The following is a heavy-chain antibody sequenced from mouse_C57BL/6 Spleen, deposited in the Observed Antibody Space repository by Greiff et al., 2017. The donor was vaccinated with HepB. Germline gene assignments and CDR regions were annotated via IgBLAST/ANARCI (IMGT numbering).Heavy chain of an antibody. CDR3: ARGTGTSYFDV. CDR1: GFSLSTSGMG. Sequence: QVTLKECGPGILQSSQTLSLTCSFSGFSLSTSGMGVSWIRQPSGKGLEWLAHIYWDDDKRYNPSLKSRLTISKDTSRNQVFLKITSVDTADTATYYCARGTGTSYFDVWGTGTTVTVSS. V-gene: IGHV8-12*01. D-gene: IGHD4-1*01. J-gene: IGHJ1*03. CDR2: IYWDDDK.